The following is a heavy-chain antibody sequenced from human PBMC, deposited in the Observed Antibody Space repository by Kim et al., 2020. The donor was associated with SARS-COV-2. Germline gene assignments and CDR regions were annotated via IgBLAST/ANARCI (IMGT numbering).Heavy chain of an antibody. CDR1: GFMFRTYA. Sequence: GGSLRLSCSASGFMFRTYAMHWVRQAPGKGLQYISTISSDGGSTNYADSVRGRFTISRDNSKNTLDLQMNSLTSEDTAVYFCVKGVAGRLYDAFDIWGQGTMVSVSS. CDR3: VKGVAGRLYDAFDI. J-gene: IGHJ3*02. CDR2: ISSDGGST. D-gene: IGHD6-25*01. V-gene: IGHV3-64D*06.